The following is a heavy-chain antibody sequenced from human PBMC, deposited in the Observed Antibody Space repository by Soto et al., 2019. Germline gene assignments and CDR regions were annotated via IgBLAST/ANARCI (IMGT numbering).Heavy chain of an antibody. CDR3: LSPISGRLGH. CDR1: GFTFSGST. CDR2: IRSKTNNYAT. J-gene: IGHJ4*02. D-gene: IGHD2-15*01. Sequence: EVQLVESGGGLVQPGGSLKLSCAASGFTFSGSTIHWVRQASGKGLEWVGHIRSKTNNYATAYSASVRGRFTISRDESKSTAYLQMNSLKTEDTAVYYCLSPISGRLGHWGQGTLVTVSS. V-gene: IGHV3-73*02.